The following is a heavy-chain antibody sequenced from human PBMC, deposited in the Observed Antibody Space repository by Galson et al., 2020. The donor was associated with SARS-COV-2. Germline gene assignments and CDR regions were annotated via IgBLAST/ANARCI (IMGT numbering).Heavy chain of an antibody. CDR1: GLSLSTSGMC. V-gene: IGHV2-70*13. CDR3: ACTQTGSYLLLDS. D-gene: IGHD3-10*01. Sequence: SGPTLVKPTQTLTLTCTLSGLSLSTSGMCVSWIRQPPGKALEWLALVAWDDDKYYSTSLKTRLTISKDTSKNQVVLTMTNMEPVDTATYYCACTQTGSYLLLDSWGQGILVTVSS. CDR2: VAWDDDK. J-gene: IGHJ4*02.